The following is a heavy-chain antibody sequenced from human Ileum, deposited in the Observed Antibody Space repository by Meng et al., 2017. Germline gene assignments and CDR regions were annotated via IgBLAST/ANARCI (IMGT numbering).Heavy chain of an antibody. CDR1: GGSITRNNW. CDR3: AKASDYGELYGLDV. Sequence: SETLFLTCAVSGGSITRNNWWTWVRQSPGKGLEWVGEIFHRGATNYNPSLKTRVTLSVDKSENHFSLTLTSVTAADTAVYFCAKASDYGELYGLDVWGQGTTVTVSS. J-gene: IGHJ6*02. CDR2: IFHRGAT. V-gene: IGHV4-4*02. D-gene: IGHD4-17*01.